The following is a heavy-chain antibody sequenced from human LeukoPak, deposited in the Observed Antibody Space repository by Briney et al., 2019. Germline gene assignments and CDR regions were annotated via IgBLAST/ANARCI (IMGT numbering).Heavy chain of an antibody. CDR2: IIPLFGTT. CDR1: GGTFSSYA. Sequence: ASVKVSCKASGGTFSSYAISWVRQAPGQGLEWMGRIIPLFGTTTYAQSLQGRVTLSGDGSTTTTFMELRRLRSEDTAVYYCVRDLQNVEDAFAFWGQGTLVTVSA. V-gene: IGHV1-69*13. J-gene: IGHJ3*01. D-gene: IGHD1-1*01. CDR3: VRDLQNVEDAFAF.